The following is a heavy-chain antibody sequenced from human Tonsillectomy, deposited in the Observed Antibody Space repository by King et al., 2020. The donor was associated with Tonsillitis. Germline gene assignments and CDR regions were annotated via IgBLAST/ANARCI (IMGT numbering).Heavy chain of an antibody. Sequence: VQLVESGGGLVQPGGSLRLSCAASGFTFSSYTMNWVRQFPGGGLEWLSYITGDSTIIYYGDSVGGRFTVSRDNPSSSQYLQMSSLRAEDTAIYYCARDSPFGDLKDTDAFDIWGHGTLVTVSS. CDR1: GFTFSSYT. J-gene: IGHJ3*02. V-gene: IGHV3-48*03. D-gene: IGHD3-10*01. CDR3: ARDSPFGDLKDTDAFDI. CDR2: ITGDSTII.